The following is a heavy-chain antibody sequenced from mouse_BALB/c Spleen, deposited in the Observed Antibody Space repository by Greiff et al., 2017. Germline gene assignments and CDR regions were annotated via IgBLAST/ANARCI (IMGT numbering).Heavy chain of an antibody. V-gene: IGHV14-1*02. CDR1: GFNIKDYY. CDR3: ARWGDYDYDGFAY. CDR2: IDPENGNT. J-gene: IGHJ3*01. D-gene: IGHD2-4*01. Sequence: EVKLVESGAELVRPGALVKLSCKASGFNIKDYYMHWVKQRPEQGLEWIGWIDPENGNTIYDPKFQGKASITADTSSNTAYLQLSSLTSEDTAVYYCARWGDYDYDGFAYWGQGTLVTVSA.